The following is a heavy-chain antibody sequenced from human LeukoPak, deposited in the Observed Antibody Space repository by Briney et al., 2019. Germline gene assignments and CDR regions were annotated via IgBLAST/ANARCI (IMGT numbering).Heavy chain of an antibody. Sequence: ASVKVSCKVSGYTLTELSMHWVRQAPGKGLEWMGGFDPEDGETIYAQEFQGRVTMTEDTSTDTAYMELSSLRSEDTAVYYCATRGNVDIVATINAFDIWGQGTMVTVSS. CDR3: ATRGNVDIVATINAFDI. D-gene: IGHD5-12*01. CDR2: FDPEDGET. J-gene: IGHJ3*02. V-gene: IGHV1-24*01. CDR1: GYTLTELS.